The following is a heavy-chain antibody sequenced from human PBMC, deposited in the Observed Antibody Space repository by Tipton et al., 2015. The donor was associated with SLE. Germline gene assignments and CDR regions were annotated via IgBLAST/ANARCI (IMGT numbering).Heavy chain of an antibody. CDR2: IYYSGST. J-gene: IGHJ6*03. CDR1: GGSISSGGYY. CDR3: ASRDLHDYGDPLYMDV. Sequence: TLSLTCTVSGGSISSGGYYWSWIRQHPGKGLEWIGYIYYSGSTYYNPSLKSRVTISVDTPKNQFSLKLNSVTAADTAVYYCASRDLHDYGDPLYMDVWGKETTVTVSS. V-gene: IGHV4-31*03. D-gene: IGHD4-17*01.